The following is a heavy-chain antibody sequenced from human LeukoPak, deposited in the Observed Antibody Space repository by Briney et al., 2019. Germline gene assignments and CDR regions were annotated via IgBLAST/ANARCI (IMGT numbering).Heavy chain of an antibody. D-gene: IGHD3-10*01. CDR3: ARGRLGSGSCYKPTKGSDY. CDR2: INHSGST. CDR1: GGSFSGYY. J-gene: IGHJ4*02. V-gene: IGHV4-34*01. Sequence: SETLSLTCAVYGGSFSGYYWSWIRQPPGKGLEWIGEINHSGSTNYNPSLKSRVTISVDTSKNQFSLKLSSVTAADTAVYYCARGRLGSGSCYKPTKGSDYWGQGTLVTVSS.